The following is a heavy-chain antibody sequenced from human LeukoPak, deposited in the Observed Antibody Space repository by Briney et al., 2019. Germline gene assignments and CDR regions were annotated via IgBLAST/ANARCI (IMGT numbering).Heavy chain of an antibody. D-gene: IGHD3-3*01. Sequence: GGSLRLSCAASGFTFSNAWMSWVRQAPGKGLEWVGRIKSKTDGGTTDYAAPVKGRFTISRDDSKNTLYLQMNSLKTEDTAVYYCTTARSYYDFWSGYYTFDYWGQGTLVTVSS. J-gene: IGHJ4*02. CDR3: TTARSYYDFWSGYYTFDY. CDR1: GFTFSNAW. CDR2: IKSKTDGGTT. V-gene: IGHV3-15*01.